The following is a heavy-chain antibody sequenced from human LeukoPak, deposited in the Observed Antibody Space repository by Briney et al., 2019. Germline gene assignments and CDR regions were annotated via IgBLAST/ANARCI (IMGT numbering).Heavy chain of an antibody. CDR1: GFTVSSSP. CDR2: IYSGGNT. Sequence: GGSLRLSCAASGFTVSSSPINWVRQAPGRGLEWVSVIYSGGNTFYADSVKGRFTIYRHNSEKKLYLQMNSLSADDTAVYYCVRLMGSGWFDPWGQGTLVTVFS. J-gene: IGHJ5*02. D-gene: IGHD1-26*01. V-gene: IGHV3-53*04. CDR3: VRLMGSGWFDP.